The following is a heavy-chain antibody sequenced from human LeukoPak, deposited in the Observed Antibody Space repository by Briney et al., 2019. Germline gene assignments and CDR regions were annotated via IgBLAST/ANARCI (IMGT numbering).Heavy chain of an antibody. Sequence: PGRSLRLSCAASGFTVSSNYMGWVRQAPGKGLEWVSVIYSGGSSYYADSVKGRFTISRDNSKNTLYLQMNSLRAEDTAVYYCARDRIAAAGRVYWGQGTLVTVSS. J-gene: IGHJ4*02. CDR1: GFTVSSNY. CDR3: ARDRIAAAGRVY. V-gene: IGHV3-66*01. D-gene: IGHD6-13*01. CDR2: IYSGGSS.